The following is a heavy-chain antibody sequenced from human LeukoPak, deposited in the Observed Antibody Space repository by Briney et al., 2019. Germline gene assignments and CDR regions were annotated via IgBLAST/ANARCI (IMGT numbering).Heavy chain of an antibody. J-gene: IGHJ6*02. CDR1: GGTFSSYA. CDR3: ARDDQWLSTGYYYYGMDV. Sequence: ASVKVSCKASGGTFSSYAISWVRQAPGQGLEWMGGIIPIVGTANYAQKFQGRVTITADESTSTAYMELSSLRSEDTAVYYCARDDQWLSTGYYYYGMDVWGQGTTVTVSS. CDR2: IIPIVGTA. V-gene: IGHV1-69*13. D-gene: IGHD6-19*01.